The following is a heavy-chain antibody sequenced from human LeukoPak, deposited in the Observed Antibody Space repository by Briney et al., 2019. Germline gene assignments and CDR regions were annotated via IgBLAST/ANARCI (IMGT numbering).Heavy chain of an antibody. D-gene: IGHD3-3*01. Sequence: GGSLRLSCAASGFTFNSYAMHWVRQAPGKGLEYVSAISSNGGSTYYANSVKGRFTISRDNSKNTLYLQMGSLRAEDMAVYYCARWGSGYFSYYMDVWGKGTTVTVSS. J-gene: IGHJ6*03. CDR3: ARWGSGYFSYYMDV. CDR1: GFTFNSYA. V-gene: IGHV3-64*01. CDR2: ISSNGGST.